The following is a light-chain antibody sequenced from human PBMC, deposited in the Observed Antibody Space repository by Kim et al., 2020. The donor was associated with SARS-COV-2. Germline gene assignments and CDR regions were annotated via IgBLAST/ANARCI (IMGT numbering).Light chain of an antibody. CDR1: QSVLYSSNNKNY. J-gene: IGKJ1*01. CDR2: WAS. V-gene: IGKV4-1*01. Sequence: DIVMTQSPDSLAVSLGERATINCKSTQSVLYSSNNKNYLAWFQQKPGQPPKLLIYWASTRESGVPDRFSGSGSGTDFSLTISSLQAEDVAVYYCQQCYSIPWTFGQGTKVDIK. CDR3: QQCYSIPWT.